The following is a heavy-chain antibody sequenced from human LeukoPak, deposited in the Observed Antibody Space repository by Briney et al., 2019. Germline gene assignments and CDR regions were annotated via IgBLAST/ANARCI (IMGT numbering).Heavy chain of an antibody. CDR3: ASRNYYDSTGYFLD. J-gene: IGHJ4*02. CDR1: GDSIRRDNW. D-gene: IGHD3-22*01. CDR2: IHHSGST. Sequence: KSSETLSLTCAVSGDSIRRDNWWSWVRQLPGKGLEWIGEIHHSGSTNYNPSLKSRVIISIDKSKNQLSLNLSSVTAADTAVYYCASRNYYDSTGYFLDWGQGTLVTVSS. V-gene: IGHV4-4*02.